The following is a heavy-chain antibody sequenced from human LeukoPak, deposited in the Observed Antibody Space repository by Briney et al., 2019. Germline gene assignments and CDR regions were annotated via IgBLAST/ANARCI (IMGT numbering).Heavy chain of an antibody. CDR2: VRYDGSSK. CDR1: GFTFSNHG. J-gene: IGHJ6*03. D-gene: IGHD1-1*01. Sequence: GGSLRLSCAASGFTFSNHGMHWVRQAPGKGLEWVAYVRYDGSSKFHADSVKGRFTISRDNSKNTLYLQMNSLRAEDTAVYYCAKSIDDLTRGSNYYYSMDVWGKGTTVTISS. V-gene: IGHV3-30*02. CDR3: AKSIDDLTRGSNYYYSMDV.